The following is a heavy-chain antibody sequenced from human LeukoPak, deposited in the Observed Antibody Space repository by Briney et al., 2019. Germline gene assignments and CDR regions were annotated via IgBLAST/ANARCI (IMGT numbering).Heavy chain of an antibody. V-gene: IGHV3-30*02. Sequence: GGSLRLSCAASGFTFSSYGMHWVRQAPGKGLEWVAFIRYDGSNKYYADSVKGRFTISRDNAKNSLYLQMNSLRAEDTALYFCARDTLGYLDLWGRGTLVTVSS. CDR2: IRYDGSNK. J-gene: IGHJ2*01. CDR1: GFTFSSYG. CDR3: ARDTLGYLDL. D-gene: IGHD5-18*01.